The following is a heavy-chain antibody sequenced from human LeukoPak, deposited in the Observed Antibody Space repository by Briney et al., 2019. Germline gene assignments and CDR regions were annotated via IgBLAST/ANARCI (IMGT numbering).Heavy chain of an antibody. V-gene: IGHV3-23*01. CDR3: AKDGIYKVAY. CDR2: TLGSGGST. D-gene: IGHD1-14*01. CDR1: GFTFSTSA. Sequence: GGSLRLSCAASGFTFSTSAMSWVRQAPGKGLEWVSGTLGSGGSTYYADSVKGRFTISRDNSKNTLYLQMNSLRAEDTAVYYCAKDGIYKVAYWGQGTLVIVSS. J-gene: IGHJ4*02.